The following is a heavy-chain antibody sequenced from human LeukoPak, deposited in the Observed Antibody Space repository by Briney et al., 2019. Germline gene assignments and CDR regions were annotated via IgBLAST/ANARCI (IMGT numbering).Heavy chain of an antibody. CDR1: GGSISSGDYY. CDR2: IYYSGST. J-gene: IGHJ4*02. CDR3: ARGGLYRAFDY. Sequence: SETLSLTCTVSGGSISSGDYYWSWIRQPPGKGLEWIGYIYYSGSTYCNPSLKSRVTISVDTSKSQFSLKLSSVTAADTAVYYCARGGLYRAFDYWGQGTLVTVSS. D-gene: IGHD4-11*01. V-gene: IGHV4-30-4*08.